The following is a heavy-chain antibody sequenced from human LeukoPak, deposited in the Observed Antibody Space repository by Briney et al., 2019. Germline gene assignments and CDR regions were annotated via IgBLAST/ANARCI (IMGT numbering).Heavy chain of an antibody. CDR2: IYYSGST. CDR3: ARGMVARTFDI. J-gene: IGHJ3*02. D-gene: IGHD2-15*01. CDR1: GGSISSGDYY. Sequence: SETLSLTCTVSGGSISSGDYYWSWIRQPPGEGLEWIGYIYYSGSTYYNPSLKSRVTISVDTSKNQFSLKLSSVTAADTAVYYCARGMVARTFDIWGQGTMVTVSS. V-gene: IGHV4-30-4*08.